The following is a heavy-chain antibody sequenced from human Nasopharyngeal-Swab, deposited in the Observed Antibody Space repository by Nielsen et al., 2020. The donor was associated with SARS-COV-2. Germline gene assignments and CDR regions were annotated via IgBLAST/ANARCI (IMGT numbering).Heavy chain of an antibody. CDR1: GYTFTGYY. CDR3: ARSYGGHEDNWVGP. CDR2: INPNSGGT. J-gene: IGHJ5*02. D-gene: IGHD1-26*01. V-gene: IGHV1-2*06. Sequence: ASVKVSCKASGYTFTGYYMHWVRQAPGQGLEWMGRINPNSGGTNYAQKFQGRVTMTRDTSISTAYMELSRLRSEETAVYFCARSYGGHEDNWVGPWGQGTLVTVFS.